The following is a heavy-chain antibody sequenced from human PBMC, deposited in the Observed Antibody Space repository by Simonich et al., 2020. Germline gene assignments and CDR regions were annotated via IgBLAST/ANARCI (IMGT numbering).Heavy chain of an antibody. Sequence: QVQLVQSGAEVKKPGASVKVSCKASGYTFTGYYMNWVRQAPGQGLEWVGWINPNSGSTNYAQKFQGRVTMTRDTSISTAYMELSRLRSDDTAVYYCARNGLVGILKAFDIWGQGTMVTVSS. CDR2: INPNSGST. V-gene: IGHV1-2*02. J-gene: IGHJ3*02. CDR3: ARNGLVGILKAFDI. CDR1: GYTFTGYY. D-gene: IGHD2-21*01.